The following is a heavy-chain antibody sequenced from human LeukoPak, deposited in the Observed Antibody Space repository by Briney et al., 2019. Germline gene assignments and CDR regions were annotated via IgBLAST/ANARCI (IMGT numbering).Heavy chain of an antibody. V-gene: IGHV4-31*03. J-gene: IGHJ5*02. Sequence: PSQTLSLTCTVSGGSISSGGYYWSWIRQHPGKGLEWIGYIYYSGSTYYNPSLKSRVTISVDTSKNQFSLKLSSVTAADTAVYYCARRSDGFNWFDPWGQGTLVTVSS. CDR2: IYYSGST. D-gene: IGHD5-24*01. CDR3: ARRSDGFNWFDP. CDR1: GGSISSGGYY.